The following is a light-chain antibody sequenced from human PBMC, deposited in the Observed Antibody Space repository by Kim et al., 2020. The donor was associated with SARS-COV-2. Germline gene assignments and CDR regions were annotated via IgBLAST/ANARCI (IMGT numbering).Light chain of an antibody. CDR1: SLRNYY. V-gene: IGLV3-19*01. CDR2: GKY. Sequence: ALGQTVRLTCQGDSLRNYYATWYQQRPGQAPVLVLYGKYNRPSGIPDRFSGSASGNTDSLTITGAQAEDEADYFCNSRDSSGDHVVFGGGTQLTVL. CDR3: NSRDSSGDHVV. J-gene: IGLJ2*01.